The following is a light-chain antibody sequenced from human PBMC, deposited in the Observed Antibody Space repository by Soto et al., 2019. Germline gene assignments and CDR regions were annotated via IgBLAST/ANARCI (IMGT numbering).Light chain of an antibody. J-gene: IGKJ4*01. CDR2: GAS. V-gene: IGKV3-15*01. Sequence: ETVMTQSPATLSVSPGERATISCRASQSVSSNLAWYQQKPGQAPRLLIHGASTRATGVPDRFSGSGSGTDFTLTISSLQSEDSAVYYCQQYNNWPPLTFGGGTKVEIK. CDR1: QSVSSN. CDR3: QQYNNWPPLT.